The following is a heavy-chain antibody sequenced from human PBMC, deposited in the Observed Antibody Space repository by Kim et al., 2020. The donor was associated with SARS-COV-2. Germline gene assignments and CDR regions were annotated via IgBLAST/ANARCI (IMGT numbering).Heavy chain of an antibody. D-gene: IGHD3-3*01. J-gene: IGHJ5*02. CDR3: ARVMGVYDFWSRGWFDP. Sequence: FQGRVTITADESTSTAYMELSSLRSEDTAVYYCARVMGVYDFWSRGWFDPWGQGTLVTVSS. V-gene: IGHV1-69*01.